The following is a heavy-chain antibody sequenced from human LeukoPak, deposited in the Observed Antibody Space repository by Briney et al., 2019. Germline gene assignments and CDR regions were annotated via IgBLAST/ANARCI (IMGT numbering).Heavy chain of an antibody. J-gene: IGHJ4*02. V-gene: IGHV1-2*02. CDR2: INPNSGGT. CDR1: GYTFTGYY. D-gene: IGHD5-12*01. CDR3: AMSDYEILVIDY. Sequence: PRASVKVSCKASGYTFTGYYMHWVRQAPGQGLERMGWINPNSGGTNYAQKFQGRVTMTRDTSISTAYMELSRLRSDDTAVYYCAMSDYEILVIDYWGQGTLVTVSS.